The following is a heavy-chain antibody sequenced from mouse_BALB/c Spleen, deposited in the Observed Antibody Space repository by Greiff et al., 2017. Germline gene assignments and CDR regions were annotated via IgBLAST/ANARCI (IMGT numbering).Heavy chain of an antibody. CDR3: ARYRDYGSSYWYFDV. D-gene: IGHD1-1*01. CDR2: ISYSGST. CDR1: GDSITSGY. Sequence: DVKLQESGPSLVKPSQTLSLTCSVTGDSITSGYWNWIRKFPGNKLEYMGYISYSGSTYYNPSLKSRISITRDTSKNQYYLQLNSVTTEDTATYYCARYRDYGSSYWYFDVWGAGTTVTVSS. J-gene: IGHJ1*01. V-gene: IGHV3-8*02.